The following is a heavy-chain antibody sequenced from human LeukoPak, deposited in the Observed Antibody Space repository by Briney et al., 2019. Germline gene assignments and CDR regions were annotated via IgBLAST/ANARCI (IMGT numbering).Heavy chain of an antibody. CDR1: GFTFSSYA. CDR3: AKDWESKSSGWLTRNWFDP. D-gene: IGHD6-19*01. J-gene: IGHJ5*02. Sequence: GGSLRLSCAASGFTFSSYAMSWVRQAPGKGLEWVSGISGNGGSTYYADSEKGRFTISRDNYKNTLHPQMNSLRAEDTAVYYCAKDWESKSSGWLTRNWFDPWGQGTLVTVSS. CDR2: ISGNGGST. V-gene: IGHV3-23*01.